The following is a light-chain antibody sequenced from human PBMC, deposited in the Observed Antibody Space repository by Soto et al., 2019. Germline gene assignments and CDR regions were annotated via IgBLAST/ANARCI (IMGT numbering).Light chain of an antibody. J-gene: IGLJ1*01. CDR2: DVS. CDR3: SSYAGINFYV. V-gene: IGLV2-8*01. CDR1: SSDVGGYNF. Sequence: QSVLTQPPSASGSPGQTVTISCTGTSSDVGGYNFVSWYQHHPGKAPKLMIYDVSKRPSGVPDRFSGSKSGNTASLTVSGLQAEDEADYYCSSYAGINFYVFGAGTKV.